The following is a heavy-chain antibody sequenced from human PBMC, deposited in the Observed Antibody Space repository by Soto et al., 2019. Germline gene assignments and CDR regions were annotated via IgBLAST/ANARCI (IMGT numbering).Heavy chain of an antibody. CDR3: ATPRMTWYYHYGMDV. Sequence: PAGSLRLSFAASGSTFSSYCMHWVRQALGKGLEWVAVISYDGTNKYYADAVKGRFTISRDNSKNTLYLQMNSLRAEDTAVYYRATPRMTWYYHYGMDVWGQGTTVTVSS. CDR2: ISYDGTNK. J-gene: IGHJ6*02. CDR1: GSTFSSYC. V-gene: IGHV3-30*03. D-gene: IGHD2-21*02.